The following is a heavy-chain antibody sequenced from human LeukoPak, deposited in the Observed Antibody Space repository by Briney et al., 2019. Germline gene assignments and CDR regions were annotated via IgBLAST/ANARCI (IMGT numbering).Heavy chain of an antibody. CDR3: ASRAPYGSGYYYYMDV. Sequence: GGSLRLSCAASGFTFSGSAMHWVRQAPGKGLEWVANIKQDGSEKYYVDSVKGRFTISRDNAKNSLYLQMNSLRAEDTAVYYCASRAPYGSGYYYYMDVWGKGTTVTISS. D-gene: IGHD3-10*01. J-gene: IGHJ6*03. V-gene: IGHV3-7*01. CDR1: GFTFSGSA. CDR2: IKQDGSEK.